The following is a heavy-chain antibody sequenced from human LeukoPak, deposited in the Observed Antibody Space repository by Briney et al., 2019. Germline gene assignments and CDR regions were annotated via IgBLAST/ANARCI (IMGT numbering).Heavy chain of an antibody. CDR1: GFTFSSYW. V-gene: IGHV3-74*01. D-gene: IGHD2-15*01. Sequence: RGSLRLSCAASGFTFSSYWMHWVRQVPGKGLVWVSRINSDGSSTNYADSVKGRFTISRDNAKNTLYLQMNSLKAEDTAVYYCARDLGSGGSCCRNWGQGTLVTVSS. CDR3: ARDLGSGGSCCRN. J-gene: IGHJ4*02. CDR2: INSDGSST.